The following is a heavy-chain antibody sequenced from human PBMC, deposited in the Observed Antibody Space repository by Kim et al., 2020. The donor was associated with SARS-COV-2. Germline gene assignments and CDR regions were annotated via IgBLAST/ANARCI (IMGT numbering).Heavy chain of an antibody. V-gene: IGHV3-43*02. CDR1: GFTFDDYA. Sequence: GGSLRLSCAASGFTFDDYAMHWVRQAPGKGLEWVSLISGDGGSTYYADSVKGRFTISRDNSKNSLYLQMNSLRTEDTALYYCAKDISTYYDILTGNPFDYWGQRTLVTVSS. D-gene: IGHD3-9*01. J-gene: IGHJ4*02. CDR3: AKDISTYYDILTGNPFDY. CDR2: ISGDGGST.